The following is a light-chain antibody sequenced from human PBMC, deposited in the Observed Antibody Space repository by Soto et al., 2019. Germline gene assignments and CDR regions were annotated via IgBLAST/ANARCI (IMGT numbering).Light chain of an antibody. CDR2: RNG. J-gene: IGLJ1*01. CDR3: ATWDDRLRAYV. Sequence: QSVLTQPPSASGTPGQRVTISCSGSSSNIGTYYVDLYQQLPGTAPKLLIHRNGQRPSGVPDRFSGSKSGTSASLAISGLRSEDEADYYCATWDDRLRAYVIGAGTKVTVL. V-gene: IGLV1-47*01. CDR1: SSNIGTYY.